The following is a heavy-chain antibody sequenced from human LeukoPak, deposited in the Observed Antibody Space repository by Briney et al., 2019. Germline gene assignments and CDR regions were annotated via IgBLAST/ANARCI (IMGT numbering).Heavy chain of an antibody. V-gene: IGHV3-53*05. J-gene: IGHJ4*02. CDR3: ARGPWDC. Sequence: GGSLRLSCAASGFPVSSKYMTWVHQAPGKGLEWVSVIYSDGSTFYADSVKGRFTISRDNAKNTLYLQMNSLRPEDTAVYYCARGPWDCWGQGTLVTVSS. CDR1: GFPVSSKY. CDR2: IYSDGST.